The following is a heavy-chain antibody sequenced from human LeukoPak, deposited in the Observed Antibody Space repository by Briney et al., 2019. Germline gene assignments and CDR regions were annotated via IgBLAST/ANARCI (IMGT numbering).Heavy chain of an antibody. CDR1: GGTFSSYA. CDR2: IIPILGIA. V-gene: IGHV1-69*04. D-gene: IGHD6-13*01. J-gene: IGHJ3*02. CDR3: ARGGIAAAGTHAFDI. Sequence: ASVKVSCKASGGTFSSYAISWVRQAPGQGLEWMGRIIPILGIANYAQKFQGRVTITADKSTSTAYMELSSLRSEDTAVYYCARGGIAAAGTHAFDIWGQATMVTVSS.